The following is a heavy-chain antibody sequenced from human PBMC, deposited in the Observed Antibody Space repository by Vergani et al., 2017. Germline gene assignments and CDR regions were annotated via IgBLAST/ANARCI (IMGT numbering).Heavy chain of an antibody. J-gene: IGHJ6*02. CDR1: GYTFTDHY. CDR3: ATPQTGTTGGMEV. Sequence: EVQLVQSGAEVKKPGATMKLSCKVSGYTFTDHYMHWVKQAPGKVLEWMGLVDPEDGETIYAEKFKGRVTIAADTSTDTAHLELSSLRSEDTAGYYCATPQTGTTGGMEVWGQGTTVIVSS. V-gene: IGHV1-69-2*01. CDR2: VDPEDGET. D-gene: IGHD4-17*01.